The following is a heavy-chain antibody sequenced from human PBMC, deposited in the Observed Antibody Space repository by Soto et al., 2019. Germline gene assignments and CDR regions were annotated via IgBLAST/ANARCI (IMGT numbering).Heavy chain of an antibody. J-gene: IGHJ3*02. D-gene: IGHD3-16*01. CDR2: IKEDGDKR. CDR1: EFSFSTYW. V-gene: IGHV3-7*01. Sequence: TGGSLRLSCAASEFSFSTYWMSWVRQAPGKGLEWVATIKEDGDKRYYVDSVEGRFTISRDNAENSLYLQINSLTAEDTAVYYCARTKGAVTFDIWGQGTMVTVSS. CDR3: ARTKGAVTFDI.